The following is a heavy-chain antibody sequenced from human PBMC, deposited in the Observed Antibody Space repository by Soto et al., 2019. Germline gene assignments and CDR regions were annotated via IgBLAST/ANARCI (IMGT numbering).Heavy chain of an antibody. D-gene: IGHD3-3*01. Sequence: QVHLVQSGAEVQKPGASVRISCQASGYAFTTSAIHWVRQAPGQSLEWMGWINPATGDTKYSQNVRGRVTFALDTSATTAYMDLRSLASPDTAVYYCARASERSKLLPFYFDPWGQGTQVTVPS. CDR1: GYAFTTSA. CDR3: ARASERSKLLPFYFDP. J-gene: IGHJ5*02. CDR2: INPATGDT. V-gene: IGHV1-3*01.